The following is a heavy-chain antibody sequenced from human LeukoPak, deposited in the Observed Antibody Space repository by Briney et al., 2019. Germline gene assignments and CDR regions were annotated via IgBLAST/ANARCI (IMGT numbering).Heavy chain of an antibody. D-gene: IGHD2-15*01. CDR2: INNSGSN. J-gene: IGHJ4*02. Sequence: SETLSLTCAVYGGSFSGYYWNWIRHPPGKGLEWIGEINNSGSNNYNPSLKSRVTISSVTSKNQYSLKLSSVTAADTAGYYCARAHRLVLHYFDSWGQGPLVTVSS. V-gene: IGHV4-34*01. CDR3: ARAHRLVLHYFDS. CDR1: GGSFSGYY.